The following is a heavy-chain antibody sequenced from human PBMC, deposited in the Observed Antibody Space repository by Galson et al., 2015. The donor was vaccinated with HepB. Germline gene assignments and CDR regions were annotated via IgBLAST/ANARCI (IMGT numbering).Heavy chain of an antibody. CDR1: GYTFTNYG. J-gene: IGHJ6*02. CDR3: ARGPQLVNRYYYYYGMDV. CDR2: ISTYNDNT. D-gene: IGHD6-6*01. V-gene: IGHV1-18*01. Sequence: SVKVSCKASGYTFTNYGISWVRQAPGQGLEWMGWISTYNDNTNYAQKLQGRVIMTTDTSTRTAYMELRSLRSDDTAVYYCARGPQLVNRYYYYYGMDVWGQGTTVTVSS.